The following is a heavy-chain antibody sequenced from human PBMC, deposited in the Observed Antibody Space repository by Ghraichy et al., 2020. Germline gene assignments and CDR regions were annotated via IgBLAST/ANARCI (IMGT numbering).Heavy chain of an antibody. Sequence: GGSLRLSCAASGFTFNNYVMNWVRQAPGKGLEWVSLIRWDGYNTYYADSVKGRFTITGDNSKNALYLKMNSLRTEDTALYFCAKVIEAYDILTGAAYWGQGTPVTLSS. CDR2: IRWDGYNT. D-gene: IGHD3-9*01. J-gene: IGHJ4*02. V-gene: IGHV3-43*01. CDR3: AKVIEAYDILTGAAY. CDR1: GFTFNNYV.